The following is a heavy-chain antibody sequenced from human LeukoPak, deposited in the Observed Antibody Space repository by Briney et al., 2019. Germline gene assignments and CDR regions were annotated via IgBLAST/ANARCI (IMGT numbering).Heavy chain of an antibody. Sequence: SETLSLTCTVSGVSISSYYWSWVRQPPGKGLEWIGYIYYSGSTNYNPSLKSRVTISVDTSKNQFSLKLSSVTAADTAVYYCAREDTHLYYFDYWGQGTLVTVSS. CDR2: IYYSGST. CDR1: GVSISSYY. CDR3: AREDTHLYYFDY. J-gene: IGHJ4*02. V-gene: IGHV4-59*01.